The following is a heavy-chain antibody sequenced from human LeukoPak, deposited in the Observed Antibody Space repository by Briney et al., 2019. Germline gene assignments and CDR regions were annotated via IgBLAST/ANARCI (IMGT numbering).Heavy chain of an antibody. D-gene: IGHD1-1*01. CDR2: IYYSGST. CDR1: GGSISSYY. J-gene: IGHJ3*02. CDR3: ARDSRTTTAFDI. V-gene: IGHV4-59*01. Sequence: SETLSLTCTVSGGSISSYYWSWIRQPPGKGLEWIGYIYYSGSTNYNPSLKSRVTISVDTSKNQFSLKLSSVTAADTAVYHCARDSRTTTAFDIWGQGTMVTVSS.